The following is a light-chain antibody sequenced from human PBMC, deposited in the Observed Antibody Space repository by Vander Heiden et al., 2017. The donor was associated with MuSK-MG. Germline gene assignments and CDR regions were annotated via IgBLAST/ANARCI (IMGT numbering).Light chain of an antibody. CDR1: QSLVYSDGNTY. CDR3: MQGTHWPPYT. J-gene: IGKJ2*01. V-gene: IGKV2-30*01. Sequence: DVVMTQSPLSLPVTLGQPASISCRSSQSLVYSDGNTYLSWFQQRPGQPPRRLIYKVSNRDSGVPDRFSGSGSGTDFTLKISRVEAEDVGVYYCMQGTHWPPYTFGQGTKLEIK. CDR2: KVS.